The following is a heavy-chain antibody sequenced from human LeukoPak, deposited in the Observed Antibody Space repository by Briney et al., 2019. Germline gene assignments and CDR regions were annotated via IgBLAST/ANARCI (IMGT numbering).Heavy chain of an antibody. CDR3: AKDGYGSGTNFDY. D-gene: IGHD3-10*01. Sequence: GGSLRLSCAASGFTFSNYAMNWVRQAPGKGLEWVSAISGSGGSTYYADSVKGRFTISRDNSKNTLYLQMNSLRAEDTAVYYCAKDGYGSGTNFDYWGQGTLVTVSS. CDR2: ISGSGGST. CDR1: GFTFSNYA. J-gene: IGHJ4*02. V-gene: IGHV3-23*01.